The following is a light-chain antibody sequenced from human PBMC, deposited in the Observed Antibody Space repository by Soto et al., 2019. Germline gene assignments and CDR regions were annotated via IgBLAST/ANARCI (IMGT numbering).Light chain of an antibody. CDR1: QGISNY. CDR3: QRYNTALGIFT. Sequence: DIQMTQSPSSLSASVGDRVTITCRASQGISNYLAWYQQKPGKVPKLLIYAASTLHSGVPSRFSGRGSGTDFTLTISSLQPEDVATYYCQRYNTALGIFTFGPGTKVDL. J-gene: IGKJ3*01. CDR2: AAS. V-gene: IGKV1-27*01.